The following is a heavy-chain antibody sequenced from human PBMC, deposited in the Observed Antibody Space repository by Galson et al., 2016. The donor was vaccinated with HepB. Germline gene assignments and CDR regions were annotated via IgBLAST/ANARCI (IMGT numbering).Heavy chain of an antibody. CDR1: GFTFSNYA. V-gene: IGHV3-23*01. J-gene: IGHJ4*02. CDR3: AQVGGPPGYNYPAPFDN. Sequence: SLRLSCAASGFTFSNYAMTWVRQPPGKGLEWVSGISRTSSTYYAESVRGRFTIPRDNFRSTLTLRTNSLTAEDTALYYCAQVGGPPGYNYPAPFDNWGQGTLVTVSS. CDR2: ISRTSST. D-gene: IGHD5-24*01.